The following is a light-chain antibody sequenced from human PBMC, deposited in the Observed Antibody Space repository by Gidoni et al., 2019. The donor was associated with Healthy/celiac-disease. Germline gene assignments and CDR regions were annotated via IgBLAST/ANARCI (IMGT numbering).Light chain of an antibody. CDR2: GAS. CDR1: QRVSSY. Sequence: EIVLTQSPGTLSLSPGERATLSCRASQRVSSYLAWYQQKPGQAPRLLIHGASSRATGIPDRFSADGSGTDFTLTISRLEPEDFAVYYCQLYGSSAFTFGPGTKVDIK. J-gene: IGKJ3*01. V-gene: IGKV3-20*01. CDR3: QLYGSSAFT.